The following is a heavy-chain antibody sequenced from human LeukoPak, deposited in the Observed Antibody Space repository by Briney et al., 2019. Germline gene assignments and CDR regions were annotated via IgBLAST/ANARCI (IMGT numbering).Heavy chain of an antibody. CDR3: ARCSRYYGSGSHYEAAFDI. CDR2: IYYSGST. CDR1: GGSISSYY. J-gene: IGHJ3*02. Sequence: SETLSLTCTVSGGSISSYYWSWIRQPPGKGLEWIGYIYYSGSTNYNPSLKSRVTISVDTSKNQFSLKLSSVTAADTAVYYCARCSRYYGSGSHYEAAFDIWGQGTMVTVSS. D-gene: IGHD3-10*01. V-gene: IGHV4-59*08.